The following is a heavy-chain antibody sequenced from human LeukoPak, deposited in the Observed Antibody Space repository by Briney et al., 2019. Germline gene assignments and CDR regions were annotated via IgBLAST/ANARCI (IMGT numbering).Heavy chain of an antibody. CDR1: GGSFSGYY. CDR3: ARGRPEMATITIGDTSFDY. CDR2: INHSGST. V-gene: IGHV4-34*01. J-gene: IGHJ4*02. Sequence: SETLSLTCAVYGGSFSGYYWSWIRQPPGKGLEWIGEINHSGSTNYNPSLKSRVTISVDTSKNQFSLKLSSVTAADTAVYYCARGRPEMATITIGDTSFDYWGQGTLVTVSS. D-gene: IGHD5-24*01.